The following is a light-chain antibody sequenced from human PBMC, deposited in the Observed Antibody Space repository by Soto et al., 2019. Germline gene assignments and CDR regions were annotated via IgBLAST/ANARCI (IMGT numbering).Light chain of an antibody. CDR1: SSDVGGYDY. CDR3: SSYSISTAYL. Sequence: QSVLTQPASVSGSPGQSITISCTGTSSDVGGYDYVSWYQLHPGKAPKLMVFEVSNRPSGVSYRFSVSKSGNTASLTISGLQAEDEADYFCSSYSISTAYLFGTGTKVTVL. CDR2: EVS. J-gene: IGLJ1*01. V-gene: IGLV2-14*01.